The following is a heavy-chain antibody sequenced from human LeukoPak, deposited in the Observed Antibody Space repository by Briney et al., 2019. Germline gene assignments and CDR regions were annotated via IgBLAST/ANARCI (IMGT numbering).Heavy chain of an antibody. V-gene: IGHV1-69*05. CDR1: GGTFSSYA. CDR2: IIPIFGTA. CDR3: ARARSGYYYYFDY. Sequence: SVKVSCKASGGTFSSYAISWVRQAPGQGLEWMGGIIPIFGTANYAQKSQGRVTITTDESTSTAYMELSSLRSEDTAVYYCARARSGYYYYFDYWGQGTLVTVSS. D-gene: IGHD3-22*01. J-gene: IGHJ4*02.